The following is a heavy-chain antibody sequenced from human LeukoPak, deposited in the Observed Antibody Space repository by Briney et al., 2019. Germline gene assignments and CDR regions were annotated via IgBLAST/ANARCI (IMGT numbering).Heavy chain of an antibody. CDR2: ISWDGVRT. V-gene: IGHV3-43*01. J-gene: IGHJ4*02. D-gene: IGHD5-18*01. CDR3: ARTARHLDY. Sequence: GGSLRLSCAASGFTFDDFSMHWVRQAPGKGLEWVSFISWDGVRTNYADSVRGRFTISRDNAKNLLYLQMNDLRVEDTAVYYCARTARHLDYWGQGTLVTVSS. CDR1: GFTFDDFS.